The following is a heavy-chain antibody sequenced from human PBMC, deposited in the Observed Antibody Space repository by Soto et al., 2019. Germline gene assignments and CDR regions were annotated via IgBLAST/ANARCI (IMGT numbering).Heavy chain of an antibody. V-gene: IGHV4-34*01. CDR3: ARVRSIFGVVTTTPRYNWFDP. CDR1: GGSFSGYY. Sequence: SETLSLTCAVYGGSFSGYYWSWIRQPPGKGLEWIGEINHSGSTNYNPSLKSRVTISVDTSKNQFSLKLSSVTAADTAVYYCARVRSIFGVVTTTPRYNWFDPWGQGTLVTVSS. J-gene: IGHJ5*02. D-gene: IGHD3-3*01. CDR2: INHSGST.